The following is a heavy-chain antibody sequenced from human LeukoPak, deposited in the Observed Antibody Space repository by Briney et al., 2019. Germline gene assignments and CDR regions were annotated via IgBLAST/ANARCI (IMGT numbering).Heavy chain of an antibody. CDR3: ARGRANNDYVWVPWDY. V-gene: IGHV3-21*01. J-gene: IGHJ4*02. CDR2: ISSSSSYI. D-gene: IGHD3-16*01. CDR1: GFTFSSYS. Sequence: GGSLRLSCAASGFTFSSYSMNWVRQAPGKGLEWVSSISSSSSYIYYADSVKGRFTISRDNAKNSLYLQMNSLRAEDTAVYYCARGRANNDYVWVPWDYWGQGTLVTVSS.